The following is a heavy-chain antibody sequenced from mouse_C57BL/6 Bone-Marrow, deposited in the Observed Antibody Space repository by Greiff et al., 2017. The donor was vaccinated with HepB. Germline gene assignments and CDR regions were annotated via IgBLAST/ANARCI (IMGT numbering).Heavy chain of an antibody. CDR1: GFNIKNTY. Sequence: EVQLQQSVAELVRPGASVKLSCTASGFNIKNTYMHWVKQRPEQGLEWIGRIDPANGNTKYAPKFQGKATITADTSSNTAYLQLSSLTSADTAIYYCARSPGAHATIYAMDYWGPGTSVTVSS. V-gene: IGHV14-3*01. CDR3: ARSPGAHATIYAMDY. J-gene: IGHJ4*01. D-gene: IGHD3-2*02. CDR2: IDPANGNT.